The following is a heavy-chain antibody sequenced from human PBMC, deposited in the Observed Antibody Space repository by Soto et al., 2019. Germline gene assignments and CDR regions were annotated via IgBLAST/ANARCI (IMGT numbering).Heavy chain of an antibody. J-gene: IGHJ6*02. CDR1: GYRFTDYW. V-gene: IGHV5-51*01. CDR2: IYPGDSDT. D-gene: IGHD3-3*01. Sequence: GESLKISCKGSGYRFTDYWIAWVRQMPGKGLEWMGIIYPGDSDTRYSPSFQGQVTISADKSISTAYLQWSSLKASDTAMYYCARLNRFWSGFYYYYGMDVWAKGPRSPSP. CDR3: ARLNRFWSGFYYYYGMDV.